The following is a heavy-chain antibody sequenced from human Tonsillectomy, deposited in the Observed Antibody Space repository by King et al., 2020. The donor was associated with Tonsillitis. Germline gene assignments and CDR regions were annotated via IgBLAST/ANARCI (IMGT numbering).Heavy chain of an antibody. V-gene: IGHV3-48*03. Sequence: DVQLVESGGGLVQPGGSLRLSCAASGFPFSSYEINWVRQAPGKGLEWVSYIGSGGSIIYYADSVKGRFTISRDNAKNSLYLQMNSLRAEDTAVYYCARVHSYSTSLIGMDVWGNGTTVTVSS. J-gene: IGHJ6*04. D-gene: IGHD6-13*01. CDR3: ARVHSYSTSLIGMDV. CDR1: GFPFSSYE. CDR2: IGSGGSII.